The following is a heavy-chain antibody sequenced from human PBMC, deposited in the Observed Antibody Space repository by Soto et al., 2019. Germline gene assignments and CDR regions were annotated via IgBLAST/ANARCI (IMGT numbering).Heavy chain of an antibody. CDR3: ARPTVTTTSDAFDI. CDR1: GGSISSSRSY. V-gene: IGHV4-39*07. Sequence: PSETLSLTCNVSGGSISSSRSYWAWFRQPPGKELEWIANIFYAGNTYYNPSLKSRVTISVDTSKNQFSLKLSSVTAADTAVYYCARPTVTTTSDAFDIWGQGTMVTVSS. D-gene: IGHD4-17*01. CDR2: IFYAGNT. J-gene: IGHJ3*02.